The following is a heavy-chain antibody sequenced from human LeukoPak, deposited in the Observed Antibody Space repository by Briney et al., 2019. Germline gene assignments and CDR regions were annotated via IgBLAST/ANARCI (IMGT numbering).Heavy chain of an antibody. CDR1: GFSFSSYV. J-gene: IGHJ4*02. V-gene: IGHV3-7*03. Sequence: GSLRLSCAASGFSFSSYVMTWVRQAPGKGLEWVANINQDDSRIYYLDSVRGRFTISRDNAKNLLYLQLNSLRVGDTAVYYCARDSQGPGLYSVDHWGQGTLVTVSS. CDR2: INQDDSRI. D-gene: IGHD2-21*01. CDR3: ARDSQGPGLYSVDH.